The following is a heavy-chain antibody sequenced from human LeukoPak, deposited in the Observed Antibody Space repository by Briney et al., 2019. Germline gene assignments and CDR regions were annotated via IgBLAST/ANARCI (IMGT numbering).Heavy chain of an antibody. CDR2: MNLNSVKT. V-gene: IGHV1-8*01. Sequence: ASLKVSCKASGYTSTNFDINSVRDATGQGLEWRGWMNLNSVKTGYRQEFQGRVTMTTNTSISTAYIELSSLRSEDTAVYYCWRGYAMDVWGQGTTVTVSS. CDR1: GYTSTNFD. J-gene: IGHJ6*02. CDR3: WRGYAMDV.